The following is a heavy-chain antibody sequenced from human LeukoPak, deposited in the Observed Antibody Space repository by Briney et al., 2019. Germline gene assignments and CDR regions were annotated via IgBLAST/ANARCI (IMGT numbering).Heavy chain of an antibody. D-gene: IGHD5-24*01. CDR3: AKGGYSSLMDV. V-gene: IGHV3-30*18. J-gene: IGHJ6*03. CDR1: GFTFSSYG. CDR2: ISYDGSNK. Sequence: GGSLRLSCAASGFTFSSYGMHWVRQAPGKGLEWVAVISYDGSNKYYADSVKGRFTISRDNSKNTLDLQLNSLRVEDTAVYYCAKGGYSSLMDVWGKGTTVTVSS.